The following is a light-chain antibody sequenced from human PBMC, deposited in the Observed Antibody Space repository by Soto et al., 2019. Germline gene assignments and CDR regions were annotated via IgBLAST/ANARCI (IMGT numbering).Light chain of an antibody. CDR1: QWFSGKN. J-gene: IGKJ5*01. CDR3: QQYDSWIT. Sequence: EMVLTQSPGTLSLSPGESVSHSCGASQWFSGKNLAWYQQRPGQPPRLLIYSSSVRASGVPDRFRGSGSGTDFTLTITRLEPEDFAVYYCQQYDSWITFGQGTRLETK. CDR2: SSS. V-gene: IGKV3-20*01.